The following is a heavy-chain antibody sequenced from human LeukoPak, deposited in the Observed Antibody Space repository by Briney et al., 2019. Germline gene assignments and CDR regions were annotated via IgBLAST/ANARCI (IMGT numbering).Heavy chain of an antibody. Sequence: PSETLSLTCTVSGGSISSYYWSWIRQPPGKGLEWIGYIYYSGSTNYNPSLKSRVTISVDTSKNQLSLKLSSVTAADTAVYYCARHGGYYITGWGQGTLVTVSS. CDR2: IYYSGST. V-gene: IGHV4-59*08. D-gene: IGHD1-26*01. J-gene: IGHJ4*02. CDR1: GGSISSYY. CDR3: ARHGGYYITG.